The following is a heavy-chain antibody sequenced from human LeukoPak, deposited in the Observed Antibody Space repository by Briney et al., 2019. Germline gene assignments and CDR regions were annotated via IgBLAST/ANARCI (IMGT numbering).Heavy chain of an antibody. J-gene: IGHJ4*02. CDR2: ISGSGGST. Sequence: GGSLRLSCTVSRFTVNSNYMSWVRQAPGKGLEWVSAISGSGGSTYYADSVKGRFTISRDNSKNTLYLQMNSLRAEDTAVYYCAKVQGYDFWSGYSGFDYWGQGTLVTVSS. V-gene: IGHV3-23*01. CDR3: AKVQGYDFWSGYSGFDY. CDR1: RFTVNSNY. D-gene: IGHD3-3*01.